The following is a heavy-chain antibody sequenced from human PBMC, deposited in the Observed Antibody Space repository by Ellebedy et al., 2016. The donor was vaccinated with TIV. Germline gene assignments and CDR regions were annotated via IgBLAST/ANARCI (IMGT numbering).Heavy chain of an antibody. V-gene: IGHV1-46*01. CDR1: GYTFSGYH. CDR2: INPSGGST. J-gene: IGHJ6*03. Sequence: ASVKVSCKASGYTFSGYHMHWVRQAPGQGLEWMGIINPSGGSTTYAQKFQGRVTMTRDTSTSTVNMEVSSLRSADTAVYYCARDLYMDVWGKGTTVTVSS. CDR3: ARDLYMDV.